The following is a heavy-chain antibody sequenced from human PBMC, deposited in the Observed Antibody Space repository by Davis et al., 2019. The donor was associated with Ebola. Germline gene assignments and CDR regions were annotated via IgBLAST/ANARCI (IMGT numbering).Heavy chain of an antibody. D-gene: IGHD6-6*01. J-gene: IGHJ4*02. Sequence: GESLKISCKGSGYSFTSYWIGWVRQMPGKGLEWMGIIYPGDSDTRYSPSFHGQVTISADKSISTAYLQWSSLKASDTTMYYCARSIAATLSLFDYWGQGTLVTVSS. V-gene: IGHV5-51*01. CDR1: GYSFTSYW. CDR2: IYPGDSDT. CDR3: ARSIAATLSLFDY.